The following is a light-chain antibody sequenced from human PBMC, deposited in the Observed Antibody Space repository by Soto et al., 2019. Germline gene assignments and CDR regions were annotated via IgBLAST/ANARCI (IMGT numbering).Light chain of an antibody. CDR3: QQSDSSPT. V-gene: IGKV1-39*01. Sequence: DIQMTQSPSSLSASIGDRVTITCRASQSITNYLNWYQQTPGKAPKLLIYAASSLQDGVPARFSCSGSWTDFTLTISSLQPEDFATYYCQQSDSSPTFGQGTKVEIK. J-gene: IGKJ2*01. CDR1: QSITNY. CDR2: AAS.